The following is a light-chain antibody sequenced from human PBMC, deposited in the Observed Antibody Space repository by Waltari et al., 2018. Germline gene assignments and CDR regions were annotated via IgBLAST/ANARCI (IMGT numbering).Light chain of an antibody. Sequence: QSALTQPASVSGSPGPSITLSCFGTSSYIVFYNYVSWYQQYPGKAPKPMIYDVSKRPSGVSDRFSGSKSDNTASLTISGLRAEDEADYYCNSYTRKTASVVFGGGTKLTVL. V-gene: IGLV2-14*01. J-gene: IGLJ3*02. CDR2: DVS. CDR3: NSYTRKTASVV. CDR1: SSYIVFYNY.